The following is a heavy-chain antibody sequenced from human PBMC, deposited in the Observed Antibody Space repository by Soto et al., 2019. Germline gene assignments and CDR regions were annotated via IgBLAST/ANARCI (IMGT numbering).Heavy chain of an antibody. CDR2: INHSGST. D-gene: IGHD3-9*01. Sequence: PSETLSLTCAVYGGSFSGYYWSWIRQPPGKGLEWIGEINHSGSTNYNPSLKSRVTISVGTSKNQFSLKLSSVTAADTAVYYCARHASLRHFDWLLYPFDYWGQGTLVTVSS. V-gene: IGHV4-34*01. CDR1: GGSFSGYY. J-gene: IGHJ4*02. CDR3: ARHASLRHFDWLLYPFDY.